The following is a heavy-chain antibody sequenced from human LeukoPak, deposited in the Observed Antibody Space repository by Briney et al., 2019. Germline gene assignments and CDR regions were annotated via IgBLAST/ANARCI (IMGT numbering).Heavy chain of an antibody. J-gene: IGHJ4*02. CDR2: ISAYNGNT. D-gene: IGHD6-19*01. Sequence: ASVKASCKASGYTFTSYGISWVRQAPGQGLEWMGWISAYNGNTNYAQKLQGRVTMTTDTSTSTAYLELRSLRSDDTAVYYCARTTPIAVAAHFDYWGQGILVTVSS. V-gene: IGHV1-18*01. CDR1: GYTFTSYG. CDR3: ARTTPIAVAAHFDY.